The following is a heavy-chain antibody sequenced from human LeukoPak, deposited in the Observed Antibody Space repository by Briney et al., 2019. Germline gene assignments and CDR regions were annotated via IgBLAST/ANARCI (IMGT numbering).Heavy chain of an antibody. J-gene: IGHJ4*02. D-gene: IGHD1-26*01. CDR3: ARSGLGASDY. V-gene: IGHV4-59*01. CDR1: GGSISSYY. Sequence: SETLSLTCTVSGGSISSYYWSWIRQPPGKGLEWIGYIYYSGSTNYNPSLKSRVTISVDTSKNQSSLKLSSVTAADTAVYYCARSGLGASDYWGQGTLVTVSS. CDR2: IYYSGST.